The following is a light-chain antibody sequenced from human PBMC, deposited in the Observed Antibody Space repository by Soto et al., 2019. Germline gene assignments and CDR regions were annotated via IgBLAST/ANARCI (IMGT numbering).Light chain of an antibody. J-gene: IGLJ1*01. CDR3: CSYAGTYV. Sequence: QSVLTQPASVSGSPGQSITISCTGTSGDVGSYNLVSWYQQHPGKAPKVMIYEVSKRPSGVSNRFSGSKSGNTASLTISGLQAEDEAEYYCCSYAGTYVFGTGTQLTVL. CDR1: SGDVGSYNL. V-gene: IGLV2-23*02. CDR2: EVS.